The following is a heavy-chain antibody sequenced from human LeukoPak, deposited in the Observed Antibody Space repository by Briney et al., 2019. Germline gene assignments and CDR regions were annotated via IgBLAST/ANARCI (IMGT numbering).Heavy chain of an antibody. D-gene: IGHD4-17*01. CDR2: IRSKTFGGTT. Sequence: GGSLRLSCTASGFTFGDYSMSWLRQAPGKGLEWVGLIRSKTFGGTTEYAASLKGRFTISRDDSKNIVYLQMNSLQTDDTAVYYCIRDFLGGRRYGDNPLDYWGRGTLVTVSS. CDR3: IRDFLGGRRYGDNPLDY. V-gene: IGHV3-49*03. J-gene: IGHJ4*02. CDR1: GFTFGDYS.